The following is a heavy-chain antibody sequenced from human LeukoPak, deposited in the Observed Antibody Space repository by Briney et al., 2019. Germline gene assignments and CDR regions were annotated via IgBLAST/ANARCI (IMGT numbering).Heavy chain of an antibody. CDR3: ARAYYDILTGYYERDYYYYYGMDV. J-gene: IGHJ6*02. CDR2: TYYRSKWYN. Sequence: SQTLSLTCAISGDSVSRNSAAWNWLRQSPSRGLEWLGRTYYRSKWYNDYAVSVKSRITINPDTSKNQFSLQLNSVTPEDTAVYYCARAYYDILTGYYERDYYYYYGMDVWGQGTTVTVSS. CDR1: GDSVSRNSAA. V-gene: IGHV6-1*01. D-gene: IGHD3-9*01.